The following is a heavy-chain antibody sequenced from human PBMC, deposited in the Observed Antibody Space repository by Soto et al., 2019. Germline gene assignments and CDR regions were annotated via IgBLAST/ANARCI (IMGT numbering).Heavy chain of an antibody. CDR1: GFTFSSHA. V-gene: IGHV3-23*01. CDR3: AKVSSSWYAGFFDL. Sequence: GGSLRLSCTASGFTFSSHAMTWVRQAPGKGLEWVSGLSDSGDSIYYADSVKGRFTIYRDNSMNTQYLQMNTLRVEDTAVYYCAKVSSSWYAGFFDLWGQGTLVTVSS. D-gene: IGHD6-13*01. CDR2: LSDSGDSI. J-gene: IGHJ4*02.